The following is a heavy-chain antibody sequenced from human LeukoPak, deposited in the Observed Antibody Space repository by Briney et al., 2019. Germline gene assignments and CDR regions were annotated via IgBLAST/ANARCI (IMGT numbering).Heavy chain of an antibody. CDR3: ARGYLIVEYSSPSNFDY. J-gene: IGHJ4*02. V-gene: IGHV4-34*01. CDR1: GGSFSGYY. Sequence: PSETLSLTCAVYGGSFSGYYWSWIRQPPGKGLEWIGEINHSGSTNYNPSLKSRVTISVDTSRNQFSLKLSSVTAADTAVYYCARGYLIVEYSSPSNFDYWGQGTLVTVSS. D-gene: IGHD6-6*01. CDR2: INHSGST.